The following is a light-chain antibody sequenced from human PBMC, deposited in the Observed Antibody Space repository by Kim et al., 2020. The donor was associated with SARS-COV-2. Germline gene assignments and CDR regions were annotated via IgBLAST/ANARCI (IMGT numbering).Light chain of an antibody. CDR3: QQRSNWPPYT. CDR2: DAS. Sequence: FSPGERATLACRARQSCSSYLAWYQQKPGQAPRLLIYDASNRATGIPARFSGSGSGTDFTLTISSLEPEDFAVYYCQQRSNWPPYTFGQGTKLEI. J-gene: IGKJ2*01. CDR1: QSCSSY. V-gene: IGKV3-11*01.